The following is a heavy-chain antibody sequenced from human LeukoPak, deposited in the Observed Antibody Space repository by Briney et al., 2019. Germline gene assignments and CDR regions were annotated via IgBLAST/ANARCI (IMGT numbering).Heavy chain of an antibody. J-gene: IGHJ4*02. CDR3: ASWTTRYSGSPHFDY. CDR2: IIPIFGTA. CDR1: GGTFSSYA. Sequence: GSSVKVSCKASGGTFSSYAISWVRQAPGQGLEWMGRIIPIFGTANYAQKFQGRVTITTDESTSTAYMELSSLRSEDRAVYYCASWTTRYSGSPHFDYWGQGTLVTVSS. V-gene: IGHV1-69*05. D-gene: IGHD1-26*01.